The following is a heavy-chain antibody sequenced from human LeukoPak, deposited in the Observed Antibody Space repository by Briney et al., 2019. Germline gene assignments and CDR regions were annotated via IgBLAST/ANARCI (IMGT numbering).Heavy chain of an antibody. V-gene: IGHV1-69*13. CDR3: ARGKYSSSAAFDY. Sequence: SVKVSCKASGGTFSSYAISWVRQAPGQGLERMGGIIPIFGTANYAQKFQGRVTITADESTSTAYMELSSLRSEDTAVYYCARGKYSSSAAFDYWGQGTLVTVSS. J-gene: IGHJ4*02. CDR2: IIPIFGTA. CDR1: GGTFSSYA. D-gene: IGHD6-6*01.